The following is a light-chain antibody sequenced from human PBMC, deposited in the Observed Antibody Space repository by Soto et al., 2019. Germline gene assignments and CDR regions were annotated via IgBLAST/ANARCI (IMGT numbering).Light chain of an antibody. CDR3: QQYNNHFWT. J-gene: IGKJ1*01. Sequence: DIPLTQSPSFLYASVGVRVTITCLASQEISSYLCWYQQKPGKASKLLIYGASTLESGVPSRFSGSGSVTEFTLAISSLQPDDFATYYCQQYNNHFWTFGQGSKVDI. CDR1: QEISSY. CDR2: GAS. V-gene: IGKV1-9*01.